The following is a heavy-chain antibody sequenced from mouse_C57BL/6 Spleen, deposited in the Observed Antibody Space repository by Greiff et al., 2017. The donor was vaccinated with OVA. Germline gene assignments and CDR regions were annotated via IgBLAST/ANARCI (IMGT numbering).Heavy chain of an antibody. CDR2: INPNNGGT. CDR1: GYTFTDYN. D-gene: IGHD2-1*01. CDR3: ATLLWGYYAMDY. Sequence: VQLQQSGPELVKPGASVKIPCKASGYTFTDYNMDWVKQSHGKSLEWIGDINPNNGGTIYNQKFKGKATLTVDKSSSTAYMELRSLTSEDTAVYDCATLLWGYYAMDYWGQGTSVTVSS. V-gene: IGHV1-18*01. J-gene: IGHJ4*01.